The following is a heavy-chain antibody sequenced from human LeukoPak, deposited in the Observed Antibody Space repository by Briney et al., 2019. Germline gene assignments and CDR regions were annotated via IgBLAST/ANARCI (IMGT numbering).Heavy chain of an antibody. J-gene: IGHJ4*02. Sequence: PSETLSLTCTVSGGSISSYYWSWVRQPAGMGLEWVGRTHESGDTNYNPSLTGRVTMSVDTSKNHFSLKLTSVTAADTAVYFCARGHGWTDYWGQGTLVTVSS. CDR1: GGSISSYY. CDR3: ARGHGWTDY. D-gene: IGHD6-19*01. V-gene: IGHV4-4*07. CDR2: THESGDT.